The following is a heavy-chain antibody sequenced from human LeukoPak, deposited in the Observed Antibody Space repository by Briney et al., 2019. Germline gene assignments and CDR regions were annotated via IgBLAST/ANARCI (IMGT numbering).Heavy chain of an antibody. CDR2: ISSTSSTI. CDR3: AKDRWLDSSGYFDY. D-gene: IGHD3-22*01. J-gene: IGHJ4*02. Sequence: PGGSLRLSCAASGFTFSTYNMNWVRQAPGKGLEWVSYISSTSSTIYYADSVKGRFTISRDNAKNSLYLQMNSLRAEDTAVYYCAKDRWLDSSGYFDYWGQGTLVTVSS. CDR1: GFTFSTYN. V-gene: IGHV3-48*01.